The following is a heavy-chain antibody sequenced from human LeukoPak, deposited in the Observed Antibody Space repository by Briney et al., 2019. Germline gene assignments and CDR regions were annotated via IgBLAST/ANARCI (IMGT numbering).Heavy chain of an antibody. CDR1: GFTFSSYA. Sequence: GGSLRLSCAASGFTFSSYAMHWVRQAPGKGLEWVAVISYDGSDKYHADSVKGRFTISRDNSKNTLYLQMNSLRAEDTAVYYCAKEARYSSSWYYYYYNMDVWGQGTTVTVSS. CDR2: ISYDGSDK. J-gene: IGHJ6*02. V-gene: IGHV3-30*04. D-gene: IGHD6-13*01. CDR3: AKEARYSSSWYYYYYNMDV.